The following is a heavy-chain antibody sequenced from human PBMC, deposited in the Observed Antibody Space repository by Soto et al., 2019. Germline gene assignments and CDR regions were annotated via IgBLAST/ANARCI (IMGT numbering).Heavy chain of an antibody. D-gene: IGHD4-17*01. Sequence: ASVKVSCKASGYTFTSYDINWVRQATGQGLEWMGWMNPNSGNTGYAQKFQGRVTMTRNTSISTAYMELSSLRSEDTAVYYCARALVYGDYADYWGQGTLVTVSS. CDR2: MNPNSGNT. CDR1: GYTFTSYD. J-gene: IGHJ4*02. V-gene: IGHV1-8*01. CDR3: ARALVYGDYADY.